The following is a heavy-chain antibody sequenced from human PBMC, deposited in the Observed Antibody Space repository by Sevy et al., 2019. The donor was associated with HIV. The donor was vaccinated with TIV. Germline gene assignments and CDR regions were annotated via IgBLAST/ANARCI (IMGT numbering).Heavy chain of an antibody. CDR2: ISGSGGST. CDR1: GFTFSSYA. V-gene: IGHV3-23*01. D-gene: IGHD3-22*01. CDR3: AKEFNYYDSSGYYNKTFSPISHYYYYYGMDV. J-gene: IGHJ6*02. Sequence: GGSLRLSCAASGFTFSSYAMSWVRQAPGKGLEWVSAISGSGGSTYYADSVKGRFTISRDNSKNTLYLQMNSLRAEDTAAYYCAKEFNYYDSSGYYNKTFSPISHYYYYYGMDVWGQGTTVTVSS.